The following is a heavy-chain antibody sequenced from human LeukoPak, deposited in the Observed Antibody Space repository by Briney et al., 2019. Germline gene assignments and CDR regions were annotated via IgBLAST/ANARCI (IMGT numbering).Heavy chain of an antibody. J-gene: IGHJ4*02. CDR2: LTGSGRTT. V-gene: IGHV3-23*01. Sequence: GGSLRLSCSASGFTCSSYAMRWVRQVPGKGLEWVSGLTGSGRTTYYADSVKGRFTISRDNSKNTLYLQMSSLRAEDTAVYYRPRYDSRERGGTHYFDYWGQGTLVTVPS. D-gene: IGHD1-1*01. CDR3: PRYDSRERGGTHYFDY. CDR1: GFTCSSYA.